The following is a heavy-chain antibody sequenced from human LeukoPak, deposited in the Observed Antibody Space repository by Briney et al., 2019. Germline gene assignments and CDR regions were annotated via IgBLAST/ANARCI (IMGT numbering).Heavy chain of an antibody. Sequence: GRSLRLSCAASGFSFSTYAMHWVRQAPGKGLEWVAVISDDGSDKYYADSVKGRFTISRDNAKNSLYLQMNSLRAEDTAVYYCASRPPTRVLPGYWGQGTLVTVSS. CDR2: ISDDGSDK. CDR1: GFSFSTYA. V-gene: IGHV3-30*07. CDR3: ASRPPTRVLPGY. J-gene: IGHJ4*02. D-gene: IGHD1-1*01.